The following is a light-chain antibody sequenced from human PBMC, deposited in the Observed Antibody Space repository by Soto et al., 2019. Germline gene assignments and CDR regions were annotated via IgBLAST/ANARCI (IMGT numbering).Light chain of an antibody. CDR3: QQYGRYST. J-gene: IGKJ1*01. CDR1: QNINSW. CDR2: KAS. Sequence: DIQMTQSPSTLSASVGDSVTITCRASQNINSWLAWYQRKPGSAPKLLIYKASTLESGVPSRFSGSGSGTEFTLTINSLQPHDFATYFCQQYGRYSTFGQGTKVEIE. V-gene: IGKV1-5*03.